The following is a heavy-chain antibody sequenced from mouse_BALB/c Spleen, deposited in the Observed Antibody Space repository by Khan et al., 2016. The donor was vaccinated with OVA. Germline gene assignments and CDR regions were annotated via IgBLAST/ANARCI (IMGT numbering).Heavy chain of an antibody. J-gene: IGHJ2*01. CDR3: ARTDYYGSSYYFDY. Sequence: VQLKESGPELVKPGASVKLSCKASGYSFTDYNIFWVKQSHGKSLEWIGYIDPYNGGTSYNQKFEGKATLTVDKSSSTAFMHLSSLTSEDSAVFYCARTDYYGSSYYFDYWGQGTTLTVSS. V-gene: IGHV1S135*01. CDR1: GYSFTDYN. CDR2: IDPYNGGT. D-gene: IGHD1-1*01.